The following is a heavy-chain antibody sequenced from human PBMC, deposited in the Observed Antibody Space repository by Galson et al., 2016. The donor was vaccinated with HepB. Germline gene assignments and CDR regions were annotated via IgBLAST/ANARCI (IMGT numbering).Heavy chain of an antibody. CDR2: IYSGGST. Sequence: LSLTCTVSGDSISSGGYYWNWIRQHPGKGLEWVGYIYSGGSTYYNPSLKSRLIISVDTSKNQISLKLSSVTAADTAVYYCARDLSAGRWWFDPWGQGTLVTVSA. CDR3: ARDLSAGRWWFDP. V-gene: IGHV4-31*03. J-gene: IGHJ5*02. CDR1: GDSISSGGYY. D-gene: IGHD6-19*01.